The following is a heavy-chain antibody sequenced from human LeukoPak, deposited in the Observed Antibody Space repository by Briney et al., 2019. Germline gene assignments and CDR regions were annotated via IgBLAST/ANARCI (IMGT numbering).Heavy chain of an antibody. J-gene: IGHJ4*02. CDR1: GFTFSSYG. V-gene: IGHV3-30*18. Sequence: GRSLRLSCAASGFTFSSYGMHWVRQAPGKGLEWVALISYDGSNKYYADSVKGRFTISRDNSKNTLYLQMNSLRAEDTAVYYCAKDGHCSNGACYGYFDYWGQGTLATVSS. CDR2: ISYDGSNK. D-gene: IGHD2-8*01. CDR3: AKDGHCSNGACYGYFDY.